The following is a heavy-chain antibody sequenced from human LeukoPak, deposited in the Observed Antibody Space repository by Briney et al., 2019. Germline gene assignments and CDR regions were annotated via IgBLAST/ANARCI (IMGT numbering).Heavy chain of an antibody. Sequence: PGGSLRLSCAASGFTFSSYAMSWVRQAPGKGLEWVSAISGSGGSTYYADSVKGRFTISRDNSKNTVYLQMNSLRAEDTAVYNCAKDRLVRATISFYFDDWGQGTLVTVSS. J-gene: IGHJ4*02. CDR3: AKDRLVRATISFYFDD. D-gene: IGHD5-24*01. CDR1: GFTFSSYA. V-gene: IGHV3-23*01. CDR2: ISGSGGST.